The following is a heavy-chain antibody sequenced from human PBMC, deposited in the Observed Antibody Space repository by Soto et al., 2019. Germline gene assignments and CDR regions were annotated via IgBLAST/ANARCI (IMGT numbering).Heavy chain of an antibody. CDR2: ISYDGSNK. V-gene: IGHV3-30*18. CDR3: AKDTHSGSYFSWYYYYGMDV. J-gene: IGHJ6*02. D-gene: IGHD1-26*01. Sequence: GWSLRLSCAASGFTFSSYGMHWVRQAPGKGLEWVAVISYDGSNKYYADSVKGRFTISRDNSKNTLYLQMNSLRAEDTAVYYCAKDTHSGSYFSWYYYYGMDVWGQGTTVTVSS. CDR1: GFTFSSYG.